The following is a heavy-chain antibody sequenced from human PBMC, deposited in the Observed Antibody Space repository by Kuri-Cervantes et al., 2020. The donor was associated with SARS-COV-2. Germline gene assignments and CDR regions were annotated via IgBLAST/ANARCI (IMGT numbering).Heavy chain of an antibody. Sequence: GGSLRLSCAASGFTFSSYAMSWVRQAPGKGLEWVSAISGSGGSTYYADSVKGRFTISRDNAKNSLYLQMNSLRAEDTAVYYCARALGWTTADNFDYWGQGTLVTVSS. D-gene: IGHD4-17*01. V-gene: IGHV3-23*01. CDR1: GFTFSSYA. J-gene: IGHJ4*02. CDR3: ARALGWTTADNFDY. CDR2: ISGSGGST.